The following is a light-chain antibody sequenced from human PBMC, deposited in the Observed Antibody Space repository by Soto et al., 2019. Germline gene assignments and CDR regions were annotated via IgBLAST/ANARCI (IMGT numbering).Light chain of an antibody. J-gene: IGKJ2*01. CDR3: QHYGSSPAMYS. CDR1: QSVSSRY. V-gene: IGKV3-20*01. Sequence: EIVLTQSPGTLSLSPGERATLSCRASQSVSSRYLGWYQQKPGQSPRLLIYGASSRATGIPDRISGSGSGTDFTLTISRLEPEDFAVYYCQHYGSSPAMYSFGQGTKLEIK. CDR2: GAS.